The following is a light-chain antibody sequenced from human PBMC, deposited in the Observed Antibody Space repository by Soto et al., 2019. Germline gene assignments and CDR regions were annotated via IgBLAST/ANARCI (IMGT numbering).Light chain of an antibody. CDR1: QNIDNY. CDR2: VAS. V-gene: IGKV1-39*01. Sequence: DIQMTQSPPSLSASVGDRVTITCRSSQNIDNYLNWYRHKPGEAPQLPIYVASRLQNGVPSRFSGSGFGTDFTLTISSLQPDDFATYYCQQTFTSPRSFGQGTKIE. CDR3: QQTFTSPRS. J-gene: IGKJ2*03.